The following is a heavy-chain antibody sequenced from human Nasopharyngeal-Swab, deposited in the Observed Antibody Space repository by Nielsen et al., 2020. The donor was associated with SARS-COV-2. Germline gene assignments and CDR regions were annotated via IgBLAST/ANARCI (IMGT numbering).Heavy chain of an antibody. J-gene: IGHJ4*02. V-gene: IGHV3-53*01. D-gene: IGHD6-13*01. Sequence: SCEISGFSVSYNYMSWVRQAPGKGLEWVAVIYSRGETHYTDSVRGRFTISRDNSKNMVNLQLNSLRAEDTAVYYCARMDFIASRDYWGQGTLVTVSS. CDR1: GFSVSYNY. CDR3: ARMDFIASRDY. CDR2: IYSRGET.